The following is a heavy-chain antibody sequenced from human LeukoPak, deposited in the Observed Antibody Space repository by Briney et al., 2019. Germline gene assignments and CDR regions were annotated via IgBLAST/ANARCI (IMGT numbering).Heavy chain of an antibody. Sequence: PGGSLRLSCAASGFTFDDYAMHWVRQAPGKGLEWVSGISWNSGSIGYADSVKGRFTISRGNAKNSLYLQMNSLRAEDTALYYCAKDSDVLYYYYGMDVWGQGTTVTVSS. CDR1: GFTFDDYA. V-gene: IGHV3-9*01. CDR2: ISWNSGSI. D-gene: IGHD2-21*02. J-gene: IGHJ6*02. CDR3: AKDSDVLYYYYGMDV.